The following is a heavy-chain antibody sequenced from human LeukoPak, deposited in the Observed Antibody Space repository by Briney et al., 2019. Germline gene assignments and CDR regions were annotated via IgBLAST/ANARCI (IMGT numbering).Heavy chain of an antibody. CDR1: GYSFTSYW. CDR2: IYPGDSDT. CDR3: AALSSSWLGDAFDI. J-gene: IGHJ3*02. V-gene: IGHV5-51*01. Sequence: GESLKISCKGSGYSFTSYWIGWVRQMPGKGLEWMGIIYPGDSDTRYSPSFQGQVTISADKSISTAYMELSRLRSDDAAVYYCAALSSSWLGDAFDIWGQGTMVTVSS. D-gene: IGHD6-13*01.